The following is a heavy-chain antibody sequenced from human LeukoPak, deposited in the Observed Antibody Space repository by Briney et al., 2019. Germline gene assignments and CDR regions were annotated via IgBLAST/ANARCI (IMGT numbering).Heavy chain of an antibody. Sequence: QPGGSLRLSCSASGFSFSAYAMHWVRQAPGKGLEYISSISSNGGPTYYADSVRGRFTISRDNSKNTLYLQMSSLRTGDTAVYYCVKDRAVDYWGQGTLVTVSS. J-gene: IGHJ4*02. CDR3: VKDRAVDY. CDR1: GFSFSAYA. CDR2: ISSNGGPT. D-gene: IGHD3-10*01. V-gene: IGHV3-64D*06.